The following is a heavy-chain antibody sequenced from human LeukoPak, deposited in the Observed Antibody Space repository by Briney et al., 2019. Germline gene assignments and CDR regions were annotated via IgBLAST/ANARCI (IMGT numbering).Heavy chain of an antibody. CDR1: GFTFSSYE. Sequence: GGSLRLSCAASGFTFSSYEMNWVGQAAGKGLEGVSYISSSGSTIYDADSVKGRFTISRDNAKNSLNLQMNSLRAEDTAVYYCAREVRYYYDSSGYYGIDYWGQGTLVTVSS. CDR3: AREVRYYYDSSGYYGIDY. CDR2: ISSSGSTI. V-gene: IGHV3-48*03. D-gene: IGHD3-22*01. J-gene: IGHJ4*02.